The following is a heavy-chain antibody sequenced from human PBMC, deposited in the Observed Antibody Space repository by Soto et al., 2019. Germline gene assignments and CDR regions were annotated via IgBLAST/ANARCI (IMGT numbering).Heavy chain of an antibody. V-gene: IGHV1-2*02. CDR1: GYTFTGYY. CDR2: INPNSGGT. J-gene: IGHJ4*02. Sequence: ASMKVSCKASGYTFTGYYMHWVRQAPGQGLEWMGWINPNSGGTNYAKKFQRRVTMTRNPSISTAYMEVIRMRSDGTAVYYRARYPIDVIVGAMSYIEYWRQETFVPVSS. D-gene: IGHD1-26*01. CDR3: ARYPIDVIVGAMSYIEY.